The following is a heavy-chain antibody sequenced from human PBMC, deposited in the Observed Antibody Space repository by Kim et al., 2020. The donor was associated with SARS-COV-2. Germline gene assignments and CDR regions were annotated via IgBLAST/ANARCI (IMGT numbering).Heavy chain of an antibody. V-gene: IGHV3-30*03. J-gene: IGHJ6*02. D-gene: IGHD3-10*01. Sequence: SVKGRFTISRDNSKNTLYLQMNSLRAEDTAVYYCATSGSGSYYYYGMDVWGQGTTVTVSS. CDR3: ATSGSGSYYYYGMDV.